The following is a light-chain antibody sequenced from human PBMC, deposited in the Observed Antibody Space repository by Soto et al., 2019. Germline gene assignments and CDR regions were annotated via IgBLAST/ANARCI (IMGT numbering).Light chain of an antibody. V-gene: IGLV2-14*01. CDR1: SSDIGAYKH. CDR3: SSYTTSSTQV. Sequence: QLVLTQPASVSGSPGQSITISCTGTSSDIGAYKHVSWYQQHPGKAPKLMIYEVSNRPSGVSNRFSGSKSGNTASLTISGLQAEDEADYYCSSYTTSSTQVFGTGTKLTVL. J-gene: IGLJ1*01. CDR2: EVS.